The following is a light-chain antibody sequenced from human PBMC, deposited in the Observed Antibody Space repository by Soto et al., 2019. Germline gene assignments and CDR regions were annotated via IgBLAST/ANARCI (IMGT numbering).Light chain of an antibody. CDR1: QGLGTN. V-gene: IGKV3-11*01. J-gene: IGKJ5*01. CDR3: QQRSNWPPIT. Sequence: EIVMTQSPATLSVSPGERATLSCRASQGLGTNLAWYQQKPGQAPRLLIYDASNRATGIPARFSGSGSGTDFTLTISSLEPEDFAVYDCQQRSNWPPITFGQGTRLEIK. CDR2: DAS.